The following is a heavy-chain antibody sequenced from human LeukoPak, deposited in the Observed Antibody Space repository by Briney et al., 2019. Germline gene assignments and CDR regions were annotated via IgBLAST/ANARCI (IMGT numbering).Heavy chain of an antibody. CDR1: GFTVSNIY. J-gene: IGHJ3*02. V-gene: IGHV3-53*01. CDR2: IYSGGST. CDR3: AKSERATYGSGTYAFDI. D-gene: IGHD3-10*01. Sequence: GGSLRLSCAASGFTVSNIYMSWVRQAPGKGLEWVSVIYSGGSTHDADSVKGRFTISRDNSKNALFLQMDSLRAEDTAIYYCAKSERATYGSGTYAFDIWGQGTMVTVSS.